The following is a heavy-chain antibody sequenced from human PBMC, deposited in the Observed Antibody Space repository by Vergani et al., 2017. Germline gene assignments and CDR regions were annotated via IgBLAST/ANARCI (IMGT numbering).Heavy chain of an antibody. J-gene: IGHJ3*02. CDR1: GGSISSYY. D-gene: IGHD1-26*01. CDR3: ARAGGGSYFGDAFDI. V-gene: IGHV4-59*01. CDR2: IYYSGST. Sequence: QVQLQESGPGLVKPSETLSLTCTVSGGSISSYYWSWIRQPPGKGLEWIGYIYYSGSTNYNPSLKSRVTISVDTSKNQFSLKLSSVTAADTAVYYCARAGGGSYFGDAFDIWGQGTMVTVSS.